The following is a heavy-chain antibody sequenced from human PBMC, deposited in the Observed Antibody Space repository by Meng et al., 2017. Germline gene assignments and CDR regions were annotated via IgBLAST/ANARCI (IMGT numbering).Heavy chain of an antibody. Sequence: QVTLAGWGPSRAEASTTPSPTFSVSGGSISSGGYDWTWIRQDPGKGRAWIGYIYNSGSTYYNPSLKSRVTISVDTSKNQFSLKLSSVTAADAAVYYCAAGDYGKLDYWGQGTLVTVSS. J-gene: IGHJ4*02. CDR1: GGSISSGGYD. V-gene: IGHV4-31*03. D-gene: IGHD4-17*01. CDR2: IYNSGST. CDR3: AAGDYGKLDY.